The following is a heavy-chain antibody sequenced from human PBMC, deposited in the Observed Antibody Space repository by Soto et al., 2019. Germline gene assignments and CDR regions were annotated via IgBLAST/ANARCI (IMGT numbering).Heavy chain of an antibody. Sequence: LRLSCAASGFTFSSYAMSWVRQAPGKGLEWVSAISGSGGSTYYADSVKGRFTISRDNSKNTLYLQMNSLRAEDTAVYYCAKDRRSSSGYYYYGMDVWGQGTTVTVSS. J-gene: IGHJ6*02. D-gene: IGHD6-6*01. V-gene: IGHV3-23*01. CDR3: AKDRRSSSGYYYYGMDV. CDR1: GFTFSSYA. CDR2: ISGSGGST.